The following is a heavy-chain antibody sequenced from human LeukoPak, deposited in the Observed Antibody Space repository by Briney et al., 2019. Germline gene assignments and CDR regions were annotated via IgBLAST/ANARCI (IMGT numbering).Heavy chain of an antibody. Sequence: GGSLRLSCAASGFTFSSYSMNWVRQAPGKGLEWVSSISSSSSYIYYADSVKGRFTISRDNAKNSLYLQMNSLRAEDTAVYYCARVGIFSGSWYHGYYYYYMDVWGKGTTVTVSS. D-gene: IGHD6-13*01. CDR2: ISSSSSYI. J-gene: IGHJ6*03. CDR1: GFTFSSYS. V-gene: IGHV3-21*01. CDR3: ARVGIFSGSWYHGYYYYYMDV.